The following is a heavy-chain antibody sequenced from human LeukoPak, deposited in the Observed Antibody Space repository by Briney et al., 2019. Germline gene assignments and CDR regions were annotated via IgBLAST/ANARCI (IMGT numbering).Heavy chain of an antibody. V-gene: IGHV3-7*05. J-gene: IGHJ4*02. CDR1: GFTFSSYW. D-gene: IGHD2-15*01. Sequence: GGSLRLSCAASGFTFSSYWMSWVRQAPGKGLEWVANIKQDGSEKYYVDSVKGRFTISRDNSKNTLYLQMSSLRAEDTAVYYCAKAKYCSAGTCYFDYWGQGTLVTVSS. CDR3: AKAKYCSAGTCYFDY. CDR2: IKQDGSEK.